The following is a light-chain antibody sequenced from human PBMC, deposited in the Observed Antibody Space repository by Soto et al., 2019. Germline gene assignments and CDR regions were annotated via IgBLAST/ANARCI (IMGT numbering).Light chain of an antibody. V-gene: IGLV1-44*01. CDR3: PAWDDSLNGVV. Sequence: QSVLTQPPSASGTPGQRVTISCSGSSSNIGSNSVNWYQQLPGTAPKLLMYSSNQRPSGVPDRFSGSKSGTSASLAISGPQCEDEADYYCPAWDDSLNGVVFGGGTKLTVL. J-gene: IGLJ2*01. CDR2: SSN. CDR1: SSNIGSNS.